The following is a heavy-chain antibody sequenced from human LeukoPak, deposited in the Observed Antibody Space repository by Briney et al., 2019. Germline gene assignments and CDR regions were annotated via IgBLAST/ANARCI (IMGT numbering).Heavy chain of an antibody. Sequence: SQTLSLTCTVSGGSISSGDHYWSWIRQPPGKGLEWIGYIYYSGSTYYNSSLKSRVTISVDTSKNQFSLKLSSVTAADTAVYYCARLILWDSSGSQYYFDYWGQGTLVTVSS. V-gene: IGHV4-30-4*08. CDR3: ARLILWDSSGSQYYFDY. D-gene: IGHD3-22*01. CDR1: GGSISSGDHY. J-gene: IGHJ4*02. CDR2: IYYSGST.